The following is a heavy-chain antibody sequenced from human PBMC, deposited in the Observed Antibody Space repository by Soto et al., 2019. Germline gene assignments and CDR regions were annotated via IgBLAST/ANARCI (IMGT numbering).Heavy chain of an antibody. J-gene: IGHJ4*02. D-gene: IGHD3-22*01. CDR3: AQWRGSYDSSGYSDKYFDS. Sequence: EVQLLESGGGLVQPGGSLRLSCAASGFTFNNYAMTWVRQAPGKELEWVSAISGSGGTTYYADSVKGRFTISRDNSKNTLYLQMSSLRDEDTAVYYCAQWRGSYDSSGYSDKYFDSWGQGTLVTVSS. CDR2: ISGSGGTT. V-gene: IGHV3-23*01. CDR1: GFTFNNYA.